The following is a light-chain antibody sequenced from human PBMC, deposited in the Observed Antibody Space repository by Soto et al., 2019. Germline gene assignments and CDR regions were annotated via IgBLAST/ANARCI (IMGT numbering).Light chain of an antibody. Sequence: SYELTQPPSVSVAPGKTARITCGGNNIGSKSVHWYQQKPGQAPVLVIYYDSDRPSGIPERFSGSNSGNTATLPISRVEAGDEADYYCQVWDSSSDHVVFGGGTKLTAL. V-gene: IGLV3-21*04. J-gene: IGLJ2*01. CDR3: QVWDSSSDHVV. CDR1: NIGSKS. CDR2: YDS.